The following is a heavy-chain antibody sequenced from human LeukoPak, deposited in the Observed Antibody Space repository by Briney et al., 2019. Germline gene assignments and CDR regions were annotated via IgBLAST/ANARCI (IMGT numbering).Heavy chain of an antibody. CDR2: ITNSGGGT. V-gene: IGHV3-23*01. Sequence: GGSLRLSCAASGFTFSNYAMSWVRQAPGKGREWVSAITNSGGGTYYADSVKGRFTISRDNSKNTMYLQMNSLRVEDTAVYYCAKRDVDFDCWGQGTLVTVSS. J-gene: IGHJ4*02. CDR1: GFTFSNYA. CDR3: AKRDVDFDC.